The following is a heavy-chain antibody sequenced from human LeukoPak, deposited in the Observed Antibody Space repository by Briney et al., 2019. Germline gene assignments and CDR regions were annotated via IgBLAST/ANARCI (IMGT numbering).Heavy chain of an antibody. D-gene: IGHD3-10*01. CDR3: ARRNYGSGSYYPAGNWFDP. CDR2: IYPGDSDT. J-gene: IGHJ5*02. V-gene: IGHV5-51*01. Sequence: GESLKISCKGSGYNFTSYWIGWVRQMPGKGLEWMGIIYPGDSDTRYSPSFQGQVTISADKSISTAYLQWSSLKASDTAMYYCARRNYGSGSYYPAGNWFDPWGQGTLVTVSS. CDR1: GYNFTSYW.